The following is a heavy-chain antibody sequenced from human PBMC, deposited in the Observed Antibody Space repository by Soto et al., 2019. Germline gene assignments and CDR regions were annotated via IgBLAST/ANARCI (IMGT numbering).Heavy chain of an antibody. J-gene: IGHJ4*02. CDR3: SKGPRGPDY. Sequence: PGGSPRLSCAASGFTFSRYAMTWVRQAPGKGLEWVSGISDSGGNTYYADSVKGRFTISRDNSKNTQYLQMNSLRAEDTAIYYCSKGPRGPDYWGQGTQVTVSS. V-gene: IGHV3-23*01. D-gene: IGHD3-10*01. CDR1: GFTFSRYA. CDR2: ISDSGGNT.